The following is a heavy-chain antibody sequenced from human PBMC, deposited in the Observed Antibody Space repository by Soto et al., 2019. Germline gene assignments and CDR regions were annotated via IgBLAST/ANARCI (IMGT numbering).Heavy chain of an antibody. CDR2: INDSGST. V-gene: IGHV4-34*01. CDR3: QGGDF. J-gene: IGHJ4*02. CDR1: GGSFRGYF. D-gene: IGHD3-16*01. Sequence: SETLSLTCAVSGGSFRGYFWSWIRQSPDKGLEWIGEINDSGSTYYNPSFKSRLTISVDTSKSQSSLTLTSVTAADSAVYYCQGGDFWGQGTRVTVSS.